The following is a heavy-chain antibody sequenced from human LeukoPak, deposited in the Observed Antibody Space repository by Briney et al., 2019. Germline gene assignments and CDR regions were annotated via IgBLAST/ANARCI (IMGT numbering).Heavy chain of an antibody. J-gene: IGHJ4*02. D-gene: IGHD6-19*01. CDR3: AGFTAVAGIDY. CDR2: INHSGST. CDR1: GGSFSGYY. V-gene: IGHV4-34*01. Sequence: SETLSLTCAVYGGSFSGYYWSWIRQPPGKGLEWIGEINHSGSTNYNPSLKSRVTISVDTSKNQFSLKLSSVTAADTAVYYCAGFTAVAGIDYWGQGTLVTVSS.